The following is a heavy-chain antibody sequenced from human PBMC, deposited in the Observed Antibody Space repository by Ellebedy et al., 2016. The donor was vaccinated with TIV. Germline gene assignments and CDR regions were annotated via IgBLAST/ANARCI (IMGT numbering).Heavy chain of an antibody. CDR1: GGTRSYR. J-gene: IGHJ5*02. CDR3: ARDWPYCSGVSCSPNWFDP. D-gene: IGHD2-15*01. CDR2: ITPPFGTT. Sequence: AASVKVSCKASGGTRSYRITWVRQAPGQGLEWMGGITPPFGTTNRAQKFQGRLTLTADESTKTAYMELSSLRSDDTAVYYCARDWPYCSGVSCSPNWFDPWGQGTLVTVSS. V-gene: IGHV1-69*13.